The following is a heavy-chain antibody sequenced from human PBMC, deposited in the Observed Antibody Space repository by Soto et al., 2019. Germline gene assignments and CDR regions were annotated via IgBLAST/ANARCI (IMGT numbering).Heavy chain of an antibody. D-gene: IGHD1-26*01. V-gene: IGHV4-61*01. Sequence: PSETLSLTCTVSGGSVSSTSYYWTWIRQPPGKGLEWIGYIHYSGSTNYNPSLQSRVTISVDKSKNHFSLELTSVTAADTAVYYCEREWEHLHFDYWGQGALVTVSS. J-gene: IGHJ4*02. CDR1: GGSVSSTSYY. CDR3: EREWEHLHFDY. CDR2: IHYSGST.